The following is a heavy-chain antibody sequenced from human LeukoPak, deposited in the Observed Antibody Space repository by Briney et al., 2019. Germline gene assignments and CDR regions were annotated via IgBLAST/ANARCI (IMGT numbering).Heavy chain of an antibody. J-gene: IGHJ4*02. CDR3: AKDGYSSIPGFHFEY. V-gene: IGHV3-23*01. Sequence: GGSLRLSCAASGLTFSSYAMSWVRQPPGKGLEWVSGISGSGDNTYYADSVKGRFTISRDNSKKTLYLHLNSLRVEDAAVYYCAKDGYSSIPGFHFEYWGQGTPVTVSS. CDR2: ISGSGDNT. CDR1: GLTFSSYA. D-gene: IGHD6-13*01.